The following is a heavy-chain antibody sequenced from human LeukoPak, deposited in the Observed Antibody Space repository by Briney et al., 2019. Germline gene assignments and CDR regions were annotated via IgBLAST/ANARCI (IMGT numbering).Heavy chain of an antibody. CDR1: GFTFSSYA. CDR3: ARGNTAGYSYYYMDV. D-gene: IGHD5-18*01. CDR2: ISSTSRTI. J-gene: IGHJ6*03. Sequence: PGGSLRLSCAASGFTFSSYAMNWVRQAPGKGLEWVSYISSTSRTIYYADSVKGRFTISRDDAKNSLYLQVNSLRAEDTAVYYCARGNTAGYSYYYMDVWGKGTTVTVSS. V-gene: IGHV3-48*01.